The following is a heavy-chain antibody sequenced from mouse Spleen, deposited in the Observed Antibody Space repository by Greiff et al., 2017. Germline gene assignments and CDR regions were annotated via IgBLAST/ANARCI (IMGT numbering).Heavy chain of an antibody. J-gene: IGHJ3*01. CDR1: GFSLTSYG. V-gene: IGHV2-2*01. CDR2: IWSGGST. CDR3: SRPHTAHATSPFAY. Sequence: VKLQESGPGLVQPSQSLSITCTVSGFSLTSYGVHWVRQSPGQGLEWLGVIWSGGSTDYNAAFIYRMSISKDNSKGQFFFKMNSLQADDTAIYYCSRPHTAHATSPFAYWGQGTLVTVSA. D-gene: IGHD3-2*02.